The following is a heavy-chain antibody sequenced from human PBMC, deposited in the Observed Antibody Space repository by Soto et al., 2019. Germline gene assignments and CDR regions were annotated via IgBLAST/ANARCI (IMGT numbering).Heavy chain of an antibody. Sequence: SETLSLTCAVSGGSISSSNWWSWVRQFPGKGLEWIGEIYHSGSTNYNPSLKGRVTMSVDTSKNQFSLKLSSVTAADTAVYYCGAYDSSGYIWGQETQVTVSS. CDR1: GGSISSSNW. V-gene: IGHV4-4*02. J-gene: IGHJ4*02. CDR3: GAYDSSGYI. CDR2: IYHSGST. D-gene: IGHD3-22*01.